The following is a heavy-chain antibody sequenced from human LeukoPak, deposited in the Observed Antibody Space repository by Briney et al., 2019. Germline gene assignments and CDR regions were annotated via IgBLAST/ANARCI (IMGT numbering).Heavy chain of an antibody. V-gene: IGHV4-39*07. D-gene: IGHD3-22*01. CDR2: IYYSGST. CDR1: GGSISSSSYY. Sequence: SETLSLTCTVSGGSISSSSYYWGWIRQPPGKGLEWIGSIYYSGSTYYNPSLKSRVTKSVDTSKNQFSLKLSSVTAADTAVYYCARTIYDSSGYYDYWGQGTLVTVSS. CDR3: ARTIYDSSGYYDY. J-gene: IGHJ4*02.